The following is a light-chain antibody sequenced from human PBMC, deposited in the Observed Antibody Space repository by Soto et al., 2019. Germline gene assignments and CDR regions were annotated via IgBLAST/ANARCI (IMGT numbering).Light chain of an antibody. CDR3: SSYTSSSTPI. CDR1: SSDGGGYNY. J-gene: IGLJ2*01. V-gene: IGLV2-14*01. Sequence: QSALTQPVSVSGSPGQSITISCTGTSSDGGGYNYVSWYQQHPGKAPKLMIYDVSNRPSGVSNRVSGSKSGNTASLTLSGLQAEDEADYYCSSYTSSSTPIFGGGAKLTVL. CDR2: DVS.